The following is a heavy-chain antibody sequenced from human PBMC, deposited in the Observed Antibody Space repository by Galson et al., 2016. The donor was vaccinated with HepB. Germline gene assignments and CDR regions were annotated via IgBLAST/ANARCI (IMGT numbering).Heavy chain of an antibody. CDR1: GGIFNSDS. J-gene: IGHJ6*02. V-gene: IGHV1-69*13. Sequence: SVKVSCKASGGIFNSDSFSWVRQAPGQGLEWVGGIIPLFGTPNYAQTFRDRVTITADESTSTAYLELSSLRSDDTAVYYCARGGLEIGRTDLCGMAVWGRGAKVTVSS. CDR2: IIPLFGTP. CDR3: ARGGLEIGRTDLCGMAV. D-gene: IGHD3/OR15-3a*01.